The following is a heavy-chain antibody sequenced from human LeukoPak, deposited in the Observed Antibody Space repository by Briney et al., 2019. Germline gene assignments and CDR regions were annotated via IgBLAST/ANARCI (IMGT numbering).Heavy chain of an antibody. J-gene: IGHJ4*02. D-gene: IGHD1-14*01. CDR1: GFTFSHDH. CDR2: ISGNVNAI. Sequence: GGSLRLSCVASGFTFSHDHMSWIRQAPGKGLEWISYISGNVNAICYADSVKGRFTISRDNVKSSLYLQMNSLRAEDTAVYYCARGVENRFDSWGQGTLVTVSS. CDR3: ARGVENRFDS. V-gene: IGHV3-11*04.